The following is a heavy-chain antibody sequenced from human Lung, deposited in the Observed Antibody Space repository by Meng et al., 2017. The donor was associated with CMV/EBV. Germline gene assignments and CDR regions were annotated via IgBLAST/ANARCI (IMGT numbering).Heavy chain of an antibody. Sequence: SAXLSXKASGVTLSSSATSWARQAPGQGLEWMGGIIPIFGTANYEQKFQGRVTITTDESTSTAYTELSSLRSEDTAVYYCARSRVLSSSPSRPPTYGMDVWXQGTTVTVSS. CDR3: ARSRVLSSSPSRPPTYGMDV. D-gene: IGHD2-2*01. J-gene: IGHJ6*01. V-gene: IGHV1-69*05. CDR2: IIPIFGTA. CDR1: GVTLSSSA.